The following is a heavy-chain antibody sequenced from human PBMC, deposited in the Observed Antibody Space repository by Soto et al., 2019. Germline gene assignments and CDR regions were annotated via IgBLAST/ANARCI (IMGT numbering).Heavy chain of an antibody. CDR3: AKEDGYWSGYNV. Sequence: PSETLSLTCTVPGGSISSYYWSWIRQPPGKGLEWIGYTHYSGSTNQNPSLKSRVTISLDTSKNQFSLKLTSVTAADTAVYYCAKEDGYWSGYNVWGQGTLVTVSS. D-gene: IGHD3-3*01. V-gene: IGHV4-59*01. J-gene: IGHJ1*01. CDR2: THYSGST. CDR1: GGSISSYY.